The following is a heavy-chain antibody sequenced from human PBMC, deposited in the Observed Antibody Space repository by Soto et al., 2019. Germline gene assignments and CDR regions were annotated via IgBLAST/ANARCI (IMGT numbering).Heavy chain of an antibody. D-gene: IGHD4-17*01. CDR2: IIPIFGTA. Sequence: ASVEVSCKASGGTFSSYAISWVRQAPGQGLEWMGGIIPIFGTANYAQKFQGRVTITADESTSTAYMELSSLRSEDTAVYYCARKYCDYFSFDYWGQGTLATVYS. CDR1: GGTFSSYA. J-gene: IGHJ4*02. V-gene: IGHV1-69*13. CDR3: ARKYCDYFSFDY.